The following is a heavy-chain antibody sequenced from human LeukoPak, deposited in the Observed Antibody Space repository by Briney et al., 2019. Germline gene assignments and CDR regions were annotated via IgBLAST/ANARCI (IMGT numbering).Heavy chain of an antibody. CDR2: ISGSGGST. D-gene: IGHD2-2*01. CDR3: AKVRRIVNCSSTSCYFGYYFDY. Sequence: PGGSLRLSCAASGFTFSSYAMSWVRQAPGKGLEWVSAISGSGGSTYYADSVKGRFTISRDNSKNTLYLQMNSLRAEDTAVYYCAKVRRIVNCSSTSCYFGYYFDYWGQGNLVTVSS. V-gene: IGHV3-23*01. CDR1: GFTFSSYA. J-gene: IGHJ4*02.